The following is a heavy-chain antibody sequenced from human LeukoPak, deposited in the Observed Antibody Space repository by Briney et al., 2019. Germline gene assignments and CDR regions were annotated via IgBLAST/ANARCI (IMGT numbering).Heavy chain of an antibody. CDR2: IYYSGST. Sequence: PSETLSLTCTVSGGSVSSGSYYWSWIRQPPGKGLGWIGYIYYSGSTNYNPSLKSRVTISVDTSKNQFSLKLSSVTAADTAVYYCARGSLITIFGVVPKRFDYWGQGTLVTVSS. D-gene: IGHD3-3*01. CDR1: GGSVSSGSYY. V-gene: IGHV4-61*01. CDR3: ARGSLITIFGVVPKRFDY. J-gene: IGHJ4*02.